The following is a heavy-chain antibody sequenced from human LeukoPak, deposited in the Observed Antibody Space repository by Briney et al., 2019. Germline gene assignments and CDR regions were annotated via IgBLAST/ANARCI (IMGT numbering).Heavy chain of an antibody. CDR2: ISGSGGST. J-gene: IGHJ4*02. CDR3: AGIWGPSSSWYWGFEY. D-gene: IGHD6-13*01. V-gene: IGHV3-23*01. Sequence: PGGPLRLSCPAPGLPFSSYAMSGVRQAPGRGLDWVAAISGSGGSTYYADSVKGRFTISRENSKNTLYLQMNSLRAEDTAVYYCAGIWGPSSSWYWGFEYWGQGTLVTVSS. CDR1: GLPFSSYA.